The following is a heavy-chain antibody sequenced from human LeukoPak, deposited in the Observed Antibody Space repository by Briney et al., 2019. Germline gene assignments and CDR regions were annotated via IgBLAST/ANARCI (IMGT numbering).Heavy chain of an antibody. V-gene: IGHV4-4*02. Sequence: SETLSLTCAVSGGSISSSNWWSWVRQPPGKGLEWIGEIYHSASTNYNPSLKSRVTISVDKSKNQFSLKLSSVTAADTAVYYCARQQAYCGGDCWWFDPWGQGTLVTVSS. CDR2: IYHSAST. D-gene: IGHD2-21*02. CDR3: ARQQAYCGGDCWWFDP. J-gene: IGHJ5*02. CDR1: GGSISSSNW.